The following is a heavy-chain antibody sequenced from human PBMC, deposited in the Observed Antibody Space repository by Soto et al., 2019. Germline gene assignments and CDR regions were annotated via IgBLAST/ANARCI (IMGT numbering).Heavy chain of an antibody. CDR3: ARVEVGATATDYYCYYGMDV. D-gene: IGHD1-26*01. J-gene: IGHJ6*02. Sequence: PSQTLSLTCAISGDSVSSNSAAWNWIRQSPSRGLEWLGRTYYRSKWYNDYAVSVKSRITINPDTSKNQFSLQLNSVTPEDTAVYYCARVEVGATATDYYCYYGMDVWGQGTTVTVSS. V-gene: IGHV6-1*01. CDR1: GDSVSSNSAA. CDR2: TYYRSKWYN.